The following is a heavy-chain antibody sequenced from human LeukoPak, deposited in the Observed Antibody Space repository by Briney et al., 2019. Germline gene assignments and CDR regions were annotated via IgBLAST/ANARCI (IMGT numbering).Heavy chain of an antibody. V-gene: IGHV3-74*01. CDR1: GITFSTTW. D-gene: IGHD1-26*01. Sequence: GGSLRLSCAASGITFSTTWMHWVRQAPGKGLLWVSRMNGDGSTTNYADSVKGRCTISRDNAKNTLYLEMNSLSAEDTAVYYCATAGTYRFDYWGQGTLVPVSS. CDR3: ATAGTYRFDY. CDR2: MNGDGSTT. J-gene: IGHJ4*02.